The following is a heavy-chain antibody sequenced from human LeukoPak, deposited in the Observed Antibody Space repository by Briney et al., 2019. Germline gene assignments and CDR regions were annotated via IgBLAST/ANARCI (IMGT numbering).Heavy chain of an antibody. D-gene: IGHD3-3*01. V-gene: IGHV4-4*07. CDR1: DGSISKYH. CDR2: VHFTGNT. Sequence: PSETLSLTCIVSDGSISKYHWSWIRKPAGKGLEWIGRVHFTGNTNYNPSFKSRLTMSVDTSKSQFSLNLKSVTAADTATYYCARERRDFWSGYYDSWGQGILVTVSS. J-gene: IGHJ4*02. CDR3: ARERRDFWSGYYDS.